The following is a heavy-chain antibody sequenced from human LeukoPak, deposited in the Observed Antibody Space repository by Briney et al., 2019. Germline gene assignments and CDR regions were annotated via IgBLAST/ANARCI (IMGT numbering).Heavy chain of an antibody. Sequence: GASVKVSCKASGYTFTGYYMHWVRQAPGQGLEWMGWINPNSGGTNYAQKFQGRVTMTRDTSISTAYMELSSLRSDDTAVYYCARVLVPAGGGVVDYWGRGTLVTVSS. CDR1: GYTFTGYY. J-gene: IGHJ4*02. CDR3: ARVLVPAGGGVVDY. D-gene: IGHD3-16*01. V-gene: IGHV1-2*02. CDR2: INPNSGGT.